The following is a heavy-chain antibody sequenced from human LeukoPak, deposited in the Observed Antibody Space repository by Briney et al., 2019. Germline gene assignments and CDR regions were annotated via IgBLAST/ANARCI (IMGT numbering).Heavy chain of an antibody. D-gene: IGHD1-26*01. CDR2: MNPNSGNT. CDR1: GYTFTTYE. V-gene: IGHV1-8*03. CDR3: AMQAPRVGAEGYYYYYYMDV. Sequence: ASVKVSCKASGYTFTTYEIHWVRQATGQGLEWMGWMNPNSGNTGYVQNFQGRVTITRTTSINTAYMELSSLRSEDTAVYYCAMQAPRVGAEGYYYYYYMDVWGKGTTVTVSS. J-gene: IGHJ6*03.